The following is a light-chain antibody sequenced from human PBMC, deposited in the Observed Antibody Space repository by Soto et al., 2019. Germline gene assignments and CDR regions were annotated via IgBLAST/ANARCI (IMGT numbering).Light chain of an antibody. CDR2: KAS. CDR1: QSISSW. Sequence: DIQLTQSPSFLSASVEDRVTITCRASQSISSWLAWYQQKPGKAPKLLIYKASSLESGVPSRFSGSGSGTEFTLTISSLQPDDFATYYCQQYNTYSTFGQGTRLEIK. V-gene: IGKV1-5*03. J-gene: IGKJ5*01. CDR3: QQYNTYST.